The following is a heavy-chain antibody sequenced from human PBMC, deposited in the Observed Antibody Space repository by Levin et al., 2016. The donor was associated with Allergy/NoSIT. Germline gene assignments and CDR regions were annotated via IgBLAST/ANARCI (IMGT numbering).Heavy chain of an antibody. CDR3: ASYSSGWYTLVWYFDL. D-gene: IGHD6-19*01. Sequence: ASVKVSCKASGYTFTGYYMHWVRQAPGQGLEWMGWINPNSGGTNYAQKFQGRVTMTRDTSISTAYMELSRLRSDDTAVYYCASYSSGWYTLVWYFDLWGRGTLVTVSS. CDR1: GYTFTGYY. J-gene: IGHJ2*01. V-gene: IGHV1-2*02. CDR2: INPNSGGT.